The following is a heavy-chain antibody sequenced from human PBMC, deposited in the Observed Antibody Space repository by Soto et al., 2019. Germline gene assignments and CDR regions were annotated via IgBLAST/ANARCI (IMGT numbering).Heavy chain of an antibody. Sequence: PGWSLRLSYAASGLIFSEYSMTWVRQAPGKGLQWVSAISGDTATTHYADSVKGRFTISRDNSRDTLYLQMNSLRAEDTAIYYCAKPLQQWLLQGSGVDVWGQGTTVTVFS. CDR1: GLIFSEYS. V-gene: IGHV3-23*01. CDR3: AKPLQQWLLQGSGVDV. J-gene: IGHJ6*02. D-gene: IGHD6-19*01. CDR2: ISGDTATT.